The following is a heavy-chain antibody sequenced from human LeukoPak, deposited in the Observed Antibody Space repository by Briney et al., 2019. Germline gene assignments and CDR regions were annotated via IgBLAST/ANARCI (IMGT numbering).Heavy chain of an antibody. Sequence: SETLSLTCIVSGGSISSYYWSWIRQPPGKGLEWIGHIYYSGSTNYNPSLKSRVTISVDTSKNQFSLKLSSVTAADTAVYYCARSVAGYYYYYGMDVWGQGTTVTVSS. J-gene: IGHJ6*02. D-gene: IGHD6-19*01. CDR2: IYYSGST. V-gene: IGHV4-59*01. CDR3: ARSVAGYYYYYGMDV. CDR1: GGSISSYY.